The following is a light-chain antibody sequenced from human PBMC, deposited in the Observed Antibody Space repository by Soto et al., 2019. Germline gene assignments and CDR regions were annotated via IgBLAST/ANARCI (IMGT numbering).Light chain of an antibody. CDR2: AAS. Sequence: DIQMTQSPSSLFASVGDSVTITCRASRTITTYLNWYRQKPGKAPKLLIYAASSLQSGVPSRFSGSGSETEFTLTISSLQPEDFATYFCQQIYSAPLTFGGGTKVDIK. J-gene: IGKJ4*01. CDR1: RTITTY. CDR3: QQIYSAPLT. V-gene: IGKV1-39*01.